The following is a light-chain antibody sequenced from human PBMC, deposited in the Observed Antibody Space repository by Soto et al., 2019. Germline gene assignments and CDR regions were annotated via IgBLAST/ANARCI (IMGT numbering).Light chain of an antibody. CDR1: SSEVGGYNY. CDR2: EVS. Sequence: QSALTQPPSASGSPGQSVTISCTGTSSEVGGYNYVSWYQQHPGKAPKLMIYEVSKRPSGVPDRFSGSKSGNTASLTVSGLQAEDEADYYCSSYAGSNIWVFGGGTKLTVL. J-gene: IGLJ3*02. CDR3: SSYAGSNIWV. V-gene: IGLV2-8*01.